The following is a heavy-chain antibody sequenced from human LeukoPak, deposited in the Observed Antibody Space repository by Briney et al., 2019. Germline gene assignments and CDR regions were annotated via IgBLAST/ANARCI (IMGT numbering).Heavy chain of an antibody. CDR1: GYTFTSYD. CDR2: MNPNSGNT. V-gene: IGHV1-8*01. D-gene: IGHD2-8*01. Sequence: ASVEVSCKASGYTFTSYDINWVRQATGQGLEWMGWMNPNSGNTGYAQKFQGRVTMTRNTSISTAYMELSSLRSEDTAVYYCASQSAYCTNGVCYANFDYWGQGTLVTVSS. J-gene: IGHJ4*02. CDR3: ASQSAYCTNGVCYANFDY.